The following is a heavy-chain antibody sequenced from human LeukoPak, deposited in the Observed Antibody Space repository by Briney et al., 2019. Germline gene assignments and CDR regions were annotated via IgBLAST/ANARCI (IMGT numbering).Heavy chain of an antibody. CDR1: GFTFSSYA. CDR2: ISSSSSYI. V-gene: IGHV3-21*01. Sequence: GGSLRLSCAASGFTFSSYAMSWVRQAPGKGLEWVSSISSSSSYIYYADSVKGRFTISRDNAKNSLYLQMNSLRAEDTAVYYCARGAFAAGAYYFDYWGQGTLVTVSS. D-gene: IGHD6-13*01. J-gene: IGHJ4*02. CDR3: ARGAFAAGAYYFDY.